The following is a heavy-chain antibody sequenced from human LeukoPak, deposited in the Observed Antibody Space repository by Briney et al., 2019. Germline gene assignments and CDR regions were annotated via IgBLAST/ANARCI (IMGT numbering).Heavy chain of an antibody. J-gene: IGHJ4*02. CDR1: GYTFTGYY. D-gene: IGHD2-2*01. CDR3: ARDVQGIVVVPAAFDY. CDR2: INPNSGGT. V-gene: IGHV1-2*02. Sequence: ASVKVSCKASGYTFTGYYMHWVRQAPGQGLEWMGWINPNSGGTNYAQKFQGRVTMTRDTSISTAYMELSRLRSDDTAVYYYARDVQGIVVVPAAFDYWGQGTLVTVSS.